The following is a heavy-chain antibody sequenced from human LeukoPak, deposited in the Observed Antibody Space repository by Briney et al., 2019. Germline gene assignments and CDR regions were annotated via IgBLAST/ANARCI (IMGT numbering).Heavy chain of an antibody. CDR2: IYYSGST. J-gene: IGHJ4*02. CDR1: GGSISSSSYY. D-gene: IGHD3-9*01. V-gene: IGHV4-39*01. Sequence: SETLSLTCTVSGGSISSSSYYWGWIRQPPGKGLEWIGSIYYSGSTYYNPSLKSRVTISVDTSKNQFSLKLSSVTVADTAVYYCARPARKARVGLRDFDVWYFDYWGQGTLVTVSS. CDR3: ARPARKARVGLRDFDVWYFDY.